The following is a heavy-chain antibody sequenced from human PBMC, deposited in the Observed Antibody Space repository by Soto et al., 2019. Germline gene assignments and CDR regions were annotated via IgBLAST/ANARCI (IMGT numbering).Heavy chain of an antibody. J-gene: IGHJ4*02. V-gene: IGHV3-48*01. CDR3: ARPIYYYDSSGSPAY. CDR2: ISSSSSTI. D-gene: IGHD3-22*01. Sequence: PGGSLRLSCAASGFTSSTYSMNWVRQAPGKGLEWVSYISSSSSTIFYTDSVKGRFTVSRDNAKNSLYLQMNSLRAEDTAVYYCARPIYYYDSSGSPAYWDQGTLVTVSS. CDR1: GFTSSTYS.